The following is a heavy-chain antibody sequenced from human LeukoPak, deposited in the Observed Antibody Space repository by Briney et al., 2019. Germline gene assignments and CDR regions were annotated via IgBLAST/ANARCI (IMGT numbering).Heavy chain of an antibody. Sequence: GGSLRLSCVVSGFTFSSYAMSWVRQAPGKGLVWVSRIKSDGSSTSYADSVKGRFTISRDNAKNTLYLQMNSLRAEDTAVYYCARTSAARYAFDIWGQGTMVTVSS. J-gene: IGHJ3*02. CDR1: GFTFSSYA. CDR2: IKSDGSST. V-gene: IGHV3-74*01. D-gene: IGHD6-6*01. CDR3: ARTSAARYAFDI.